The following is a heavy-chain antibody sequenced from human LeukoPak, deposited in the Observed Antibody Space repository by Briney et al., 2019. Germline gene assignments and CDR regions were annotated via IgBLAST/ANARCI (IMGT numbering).Heavy chain of an antibody. J-gene: IGHJ4*02. CDR3: VKDRGTTVTPTYDY. CDR1: GFTFSNYA. D-gene: IGHD4-17*01. CDR2: ISSHGGST. Sequence: GGSLRLSCSASGFTFSNYAMHWVRQAPGKGLEYVSAISSHGGSTYYADSVKGRFTISRDNSKNTLYLQMSSLRAEETAVYYCVKDRGTTVTPTYDYWGQETLVTVSS. V-gene: IGHV3-64D*09.